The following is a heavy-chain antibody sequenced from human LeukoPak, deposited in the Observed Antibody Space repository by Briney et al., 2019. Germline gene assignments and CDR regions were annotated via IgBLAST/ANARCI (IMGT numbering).Heavy chain of an antibody. J-gene: IGHJ5*02. D-gene: IGHD3-22*01. Sequence: SETLSLTCTVSGGSISSYYWSWMRQPPGKRLEWIGYIYYSGSTNYNPSLKSRVTISVDTSKNQFSLKLSSVTAADTAVYYCAREYYYDSSGYPNWFDPWGQGTLVTVSS. CDR1: GGSISSYY. CDR2: IYYSGST. V-gene: IGHV4-59*01. CDR3: AREYYYDSSGYPNWFDP.